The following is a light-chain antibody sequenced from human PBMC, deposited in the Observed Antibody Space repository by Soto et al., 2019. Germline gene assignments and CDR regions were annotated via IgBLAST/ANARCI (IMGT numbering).Light chain of an antibody. V-gene: IGLV1-44*01. CDR1: SSNIGSNT. J-gene: IGLJ3*02. Sequence: QSVLTQPPSASGTPGQRVTISCSGSSSNIGSNTVNWYQQLPGTAPKHLIYSNNQRPSGGPDRFSGSKSGTSASLAISGLQSEDEADYYCAAWADSLNGVVFGGGTKLTVL. CDR2: SNN. CDR3: AAWADSLNGVV.